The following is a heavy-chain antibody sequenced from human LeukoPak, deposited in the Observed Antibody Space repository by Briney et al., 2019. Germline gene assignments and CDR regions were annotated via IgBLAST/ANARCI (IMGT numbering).Heavy chain of an antibody. D-gene: IGHD6-19*01. Sequence: RVSCKASGYTFTSYAMRWVRQAPGKGLEWVAVISYDGSNKYYADSVKGRFTISRDNSKNTLYLQMNSLRAEDTAVYYCAREGIAVAGPYFDYWGQGTLVTVSS. CDR1: GYTFTSYA. CDR2: ISYDGSNK. CDR3: AREGIAVAGPYFDY. V-gene: IGHV3-30*04. J-gene: IGHJ4*02.